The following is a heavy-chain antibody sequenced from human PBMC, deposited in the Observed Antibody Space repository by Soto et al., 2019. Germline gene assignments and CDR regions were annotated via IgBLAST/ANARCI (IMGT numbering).Heavy chain of an antibody. CDR1: GGSISSYY. J-gene: IGHJ5*02. Sequence: QVQLQESGPGLVKPSETLSLTCTVSGGSISSYYWSWIRQPPGKGLEWVGYIYYSGSTNYNPSRTSRGTISVDPSKNQFSRKLSSVTAADTAVYYCARGPSSGWYRGWCDPWGQGTLVTVSS. CDR3: ARGPSSGWYRGWCDP. V-gene: IGHV4-59*01. D-gene: IGHD6-19*01. CDR2: IYYSGST.